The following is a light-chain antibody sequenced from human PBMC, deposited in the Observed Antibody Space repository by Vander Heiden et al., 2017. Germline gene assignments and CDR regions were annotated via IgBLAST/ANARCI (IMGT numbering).Light chain of an antibody. CDR2: GAS. Sequence: EIVLTQSPGTLSLSPGERATISCRASQSVSSSYLAWYQQKPGQAPRLLIYGASSRATGIPDRFSGSGSGTDFTLTISRLEPEAFAVYYCQQYGSSPPITFGGGTKVEIK. CDR1: QSVSSSY. CDR3: QQYGSSPPIT. V-gene: IGKV3-20*01. J-gene: IGKJ4*01.